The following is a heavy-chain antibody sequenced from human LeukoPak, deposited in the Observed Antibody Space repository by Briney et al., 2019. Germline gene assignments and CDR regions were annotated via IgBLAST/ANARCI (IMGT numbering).Heavy chain of an antibody. V-gene: IGHV4-34*01. CDR3: ARGLAARPKTRYDY. Sequence: KPSETLSLTCAVYGGSFSGYYWSWIRQPPGKGLEWIGEINHSGSTNYNPSLKSRVTISVDTSKNQFSLKLSSVTAADTAVYYCARGLAARPKTRYDYWGQGTLVTVSS. D-gene: IGHD6-6*01. CDR2: INHSGST. J-gene: IGHJ4*02. CDR1: GGSFSGYY.